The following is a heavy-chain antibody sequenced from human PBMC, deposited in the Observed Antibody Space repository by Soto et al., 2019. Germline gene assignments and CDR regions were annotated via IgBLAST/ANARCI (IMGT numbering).Heavy chain of an antibody. CDR2: IYYSGST. V-gene: IGHV4-59*01. D-gene: IGHD6-13*01. J-gene: IGHJ4*02. Sequence: SETLSLTCTVSGGSISSYYWSWIRQPPGKGLEWIGHIYYSGSTNYNPSLKSRVTISVDTSKNQFSLELSSVTAADTAVYYCARSSLLSIAAAGTEGFDYWGQGTLVTVSS. CDR1: GGSISSYY. CDR3: ARSSLLSIAAAGTEGFDY.